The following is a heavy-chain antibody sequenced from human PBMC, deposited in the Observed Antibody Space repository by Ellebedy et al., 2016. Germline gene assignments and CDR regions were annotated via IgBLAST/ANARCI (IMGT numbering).Heavy chain of an antibody. J-gene: IGHJ4*02. D-gene: IGHD3-3*01. CDR1: GFTFSSYS. V-gene: IGHV3-21*01. CDR3: ARALYDFWSGYPRDY. CDR2: ISSSSSYI. Sequence: GESLKISCAASGFTFSSYSMNWVRQAPGKGLEWVSSISSSSSYIYYADSVKGRFTISRDNAKNSLYLQMNSLRAEDTAVYYCARALYDFWSGYPRDYWGQGTLVTVSS.